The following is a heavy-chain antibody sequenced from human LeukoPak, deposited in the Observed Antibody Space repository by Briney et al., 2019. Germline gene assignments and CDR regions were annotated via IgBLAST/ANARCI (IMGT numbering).Heavy chain of an antibody. CDR1: GGSISSGSYY. D-gene: IGHD3-10*01. CDR2: IYTSGST. CDR3: AKGPSWPIPGGHYMDV. Sequence: SQTLSLTCTVSGGSISSGSYYWSWIRQPAGKGLEWIGRIYTSGSTNYNPSLKSRVTISVDTSKNQFSLKLSSVTAADTAVYYCAKGPSWPIPGGHYMDVWGKGTTVTVSS. J-gene: IGHJ6*03. V-gene: IGHV4-61*02.